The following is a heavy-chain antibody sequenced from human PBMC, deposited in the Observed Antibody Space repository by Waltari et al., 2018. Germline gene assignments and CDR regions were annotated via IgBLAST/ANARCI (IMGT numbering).Heavy chain of an antibody. CDR1: GDSMSGNYW. Sequence: VQLQESGPGLVKPSGTLSLTCAVSGDSMSGNYWWSWVRQPPGKGLEWIGQVHRSGRTNYNPPLESRVTVSIDTFNSQFSLEVTSATAADTALYFCARDRGRGLYLDSWGRGILVTVSP. J-gene: IGHJ4*02. V-gene: IGHV4-4*02. CDR2: VHRSGRT. D-gene: IGHD2-15*01. CDR3: ARDRGRGLYLDS.